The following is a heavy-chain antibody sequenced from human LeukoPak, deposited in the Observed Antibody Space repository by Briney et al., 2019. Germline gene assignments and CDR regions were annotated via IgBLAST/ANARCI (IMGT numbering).Heavy chain of an antibody. V-gene: IGHV4-59*01. J-gene: IGHJ3*02. Sequence: SETLSLTCTVSGGSISSYYWSWIRQPPGKGLEWLGYIYYSGSTNYNPSLNPSLKSRVTISVDTSKNQFSLKLSSVTAADTAVYYCARYSSGWAIDAFDIWGQGTMVTVSS. CDR3: ARYSSGWAIDAFDI. CDR2: IYYSGST. CDR1: GGSISSYY. D-gene: IGHD6-19*01.